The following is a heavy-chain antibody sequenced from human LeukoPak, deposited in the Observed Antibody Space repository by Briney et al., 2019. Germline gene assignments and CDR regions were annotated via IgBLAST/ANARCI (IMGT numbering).Heavy chain of an antibody. CDR3: ARGVSGVTPP. Sequence: ASVNVSCKTSGYTFTSYDISWVRQAPGQGPEWLGWINTNNGNTHYAQSLQDRVTLTTDTSTSTAYMELRSLKSADTAIYVCARGVSGVTPPWGQGTLVIVS. V-gene: IGHV1-18*01. D-gene: IGHD4-23*01. CDR2: INTNNGNT. CDR1: GYTFTSYD. J-gene: IGHJ5*02.